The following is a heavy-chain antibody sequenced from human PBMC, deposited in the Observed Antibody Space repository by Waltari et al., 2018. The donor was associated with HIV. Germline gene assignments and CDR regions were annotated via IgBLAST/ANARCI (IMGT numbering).Heavy chain of an antibody. J-gene: IGHJ4*02. CDR2: ISPIFGTA. Sequence: QVQLVQSGAEVKKPGSSVKVSCKASGGTFSSYAISWVRQAPGQGLEWMGGISPIFGTANDEQKFQGRVTITADESTSTAYMELSSLRSEDTAVYYCATRGSRDGYNSPFDYWGQGTLVTVSS. D-gene: IGHD5-12*01. CDR3: ATRGSRDGYNSPFDY. CDR1: GGTFSSYA. V-gene: IGHV1-69*01.